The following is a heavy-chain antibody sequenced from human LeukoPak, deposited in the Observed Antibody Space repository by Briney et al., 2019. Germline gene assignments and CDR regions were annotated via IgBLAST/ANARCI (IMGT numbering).Heavy chain of an antibody. D-gene: IGHD3-3*01. CDR2: ISAYNGNT. Sequence: GASVKVSCKASGYTFTSYGISWVRQAPGQGLEWMGWISAYNGNTNYAQKPQGRVTMTTDTSTSTAYMELRSLRSDDTAVYYCARAYDFWSGYPNFDYWGQGTLVTVSS. V-gene: IGHV1-18*01. CDR1: GYTFTSYG. CDR3: ARAYDFWSGYPNFDY. J-gene: IGHJ4*02.